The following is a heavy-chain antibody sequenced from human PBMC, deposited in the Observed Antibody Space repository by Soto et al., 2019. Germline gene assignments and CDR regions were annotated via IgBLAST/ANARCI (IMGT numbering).Heavy chain of an antibody. J-gene: IGHJ6*02. D-gene: IGHD3-9*01. CDR3: ARDYDILTGTPGMDV. CDR1: GYTFTSYG. CDR2: ISAYNGNT. V-gene: IGHV1-18*01. Sequence: EASVKVSCKASGYTFTSYGISWVRQAPGQGLEWMGWISAYNGNTNYAQKLQGRVTMTTDTSTSTAYMELRSLRSDDTAVYYCARDYDILTGTPGMDVWGQGTTVTVSS.